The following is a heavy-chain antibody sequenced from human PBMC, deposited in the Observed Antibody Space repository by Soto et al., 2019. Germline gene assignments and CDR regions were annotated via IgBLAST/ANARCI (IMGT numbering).Heavy chain of an antibody. J-gene: IGHJ3*01. D-gene: IGHD3-9*01. Sequence: QVQLQESGPGLVKPSGTLSLTCAVSGGSISSSHWWTWVRQSPGKGLEYIGEISHSGTSNSNPSLTMRVTRSVDKSKNHFSLTLTSVTAADTAVYYCARVVLTISRGAFDAWGQGTLVIVSS. V-gene: IGHV4-4*02. CDR2: ISHSGTS. CDR3: ARVVLTISRGAFDA. CDR1: GGSISSSHW.